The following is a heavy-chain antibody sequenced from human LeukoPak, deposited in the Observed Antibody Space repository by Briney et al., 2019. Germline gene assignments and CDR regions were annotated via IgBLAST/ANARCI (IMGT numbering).Heavy chain of an antibody. CDR2: INPNSGGT. CDR1: GYTCTGYY. J-gene: IGHJ4*02. V-gene: IGHV1-2*02. D-gene: IGHD3-3*01. CDR3: ARELDFWRGLDY. Sequence: ASVKVSCKASGYTCTGYYMHWVRQAPGQGLEWMGWINPNSGGTNYAQKFQGRVTMTRDTSISTAYMELSRLRSDDTAVYYCARELDFWRGLDYWGQGTLVTVSS.